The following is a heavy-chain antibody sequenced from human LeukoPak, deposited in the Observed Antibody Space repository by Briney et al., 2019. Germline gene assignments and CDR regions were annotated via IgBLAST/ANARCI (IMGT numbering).Heavy chain of an antibody. D-gene: IGHD1-26*01. V-gene: IGHV4-31*03. J-gene: IGHJ3*02. CDR1: GGSISSGGYY. CDR3: AGEGVGATTDRHAFDI. Sequence: SETLSLTCTVSGGSISSGGYYWSWIRQHPGKGLEWIGYIYYSGSTYYNPSLKSRVTISVDTSKNQFSLKLSSVTAADTAVYYCAGEGVGATTDRHAFDIWGQGTMVTVSS. CDR2: IYYSGST.